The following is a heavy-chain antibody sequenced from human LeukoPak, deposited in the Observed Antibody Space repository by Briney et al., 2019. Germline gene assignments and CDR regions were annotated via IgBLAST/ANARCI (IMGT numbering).Heavy chain of an antibody. Sequence: GGSLRLSCAASGFTFSSYWMLWIRQAPGEGLVWVSRINSDGSSTSHADSVKGRFTISRGNAKNTLYLQINSLRADDTAVYYCARGYSSSWYNWLDPWGQGTLVTVSS. V-gene: IGHV3-74*01. D-gene: IGHD6-13*01. CDR1: GFTFSSYW. J-gene: IGHJ5*02. CDR3: ARGYSSSWYNWLDP. CDR2: INSDGSST.